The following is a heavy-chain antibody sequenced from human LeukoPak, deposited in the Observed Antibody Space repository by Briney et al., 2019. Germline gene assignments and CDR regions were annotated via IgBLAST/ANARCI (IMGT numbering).Heavy chain of an antibody. Sequence: ASVKVSCKASGYTFTSYAMHWVRQAPGQRLEWMGWINAGNGNTKYSQKFKGRVTITRDTSASTAYMELSSLGSEDTAVYYCAREDSSGYTGSDYWGQGTLVTVSS. CDR1: GYTFTSYA. J-gene: IGHJ4*02. CDR3: AREDSSGYTGSDY. V-gene: IGHV1-3*01. D-gene: IGHD6-19*01. CDR2: INAGNGNT.